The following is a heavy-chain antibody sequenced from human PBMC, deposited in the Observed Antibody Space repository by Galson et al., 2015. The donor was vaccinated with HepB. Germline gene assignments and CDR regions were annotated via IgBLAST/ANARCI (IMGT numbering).Heavy chain of an antibody. CDR3: ARESSTTGYSGMAV. CDR1: GFTFSSYS. J-gene: IGHJ6*02. V-gene: IGHV3-48*02. CDR2: TSSSSSTI. Sequence: SLRLSCAASGFTFSSYSMNWVRQAPGKGLEWVSYTSSSSSTIYYADSVKGRFTISRDNAKNSLYLQMNSLRDEDTAVYYCARESSTTGYSGMAVWGQGTTVTAPS. D-gene: IGHD2/OR15-2a*01.